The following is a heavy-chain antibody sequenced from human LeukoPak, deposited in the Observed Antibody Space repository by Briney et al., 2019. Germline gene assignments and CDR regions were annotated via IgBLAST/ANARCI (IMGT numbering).Heavy chain of an antibody. D-gene: IGHD2-2*01. Sequence: SVKVSCKASGFTFTSSAMQWVRQPRGQRLEWIGWIVVGSGNTNYAQKFQERVTITRDMSTSTAYMELSSLRSEDTAVHYCAAENYCSSTTCYSSWFDPWGQGTLVTVSS. CDR3: AAENYCSSTTCYSSWFDP. V-gene: IGHV1-58*02. CDR1: GFTFTSSA. J-gene: IGHJ5*02. CDR2: IVVGSGNT.